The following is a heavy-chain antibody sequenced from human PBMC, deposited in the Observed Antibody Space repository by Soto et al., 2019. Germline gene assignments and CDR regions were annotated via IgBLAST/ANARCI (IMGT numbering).Heavy chain of an antibody. CDR1: GFTFDDYA. D-gene: IGHD6-19*01. V-gene: IGHV3-9*01. CDR2: ISWNSGSI. CDR3: AKDKGIAVAGRYYYYMDV. Sequence: SLRLSCAASGFTFDDYAMHWVRQAPGKGLEWVSGISWNSGSIGYADSVKGRFTISRDDAKNSLYLQMNSLRAEDTALYYCAKDKGIAVAGRYYYYMDVWGKGT. J-gene: IGHJ6*03.